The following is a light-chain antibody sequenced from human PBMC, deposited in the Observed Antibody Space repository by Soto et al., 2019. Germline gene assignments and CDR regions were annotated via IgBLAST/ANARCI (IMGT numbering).Light chain of an antibody. Sequence: EIVLTQSPGTLSLSPGERATLSCRASQSVSNNYLAWYQQKPGQAPRLLIYGASNRAAGIPDRFSGSGSGTYFTLTISRLEPDDFAVYCWQQYGSSGTFGQGTKVEIK. CDR1: QSVSNNY. CDR2: GAS. V-gene: IGKV3-20*01. J-gene: IGKJ1*01. CDR3: QQYGSSGT.